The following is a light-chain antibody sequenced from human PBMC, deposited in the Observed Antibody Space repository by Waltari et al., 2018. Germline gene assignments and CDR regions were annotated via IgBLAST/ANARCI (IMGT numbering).Light chain of an antibody. V-gene: IGLV1-40*01. CDR2: GNN. Sequence: QSVLTQPPSLSGAPGQRVTMSCPGSSSNIGAGFDVHWYQHLPGTAPKLLLFGNNNRPSGVPDRFSASKSGASASLAITGLQSEDEAVYYCQSYDSRLSVVVFGGGTKLTVL. CDR3: QSYDSRLSVVV. CDR1: SSNIGAGFD. J-gene: IGLJ2*01.